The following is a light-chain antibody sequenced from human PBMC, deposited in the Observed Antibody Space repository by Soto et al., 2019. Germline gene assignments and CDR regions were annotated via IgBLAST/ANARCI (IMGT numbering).Light chain of an antibody. J-gene: IGKJ2*01. CDR3: QQSYSLPYI. Sequence: DIQMTQSPSSLSASVGDRVTITCRASQTISTDLNWYQQKPGKAPNLLIYAASTLQSGVPSRFSGRGSGTDFTLTISSLQPEDFATYYCQQSYSLPYIFGQGTKLEIK. CDR1: QTISTD. V-gene: IGKV1-39*01. CDR2: AAS.